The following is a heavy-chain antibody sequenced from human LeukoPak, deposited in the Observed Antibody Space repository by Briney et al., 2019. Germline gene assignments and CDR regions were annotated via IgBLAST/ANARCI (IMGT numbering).Heavy chain of an antibody. D-gene: IGHD1-14*01. V-gene: IGHV3-33*01. CDR3: ARDEVITFRLFDH. Sequence: GGSLRLSCAASGFTLSAHGMHWVRQAPGKGLEWLAVIWYDGNTKYYSDSVKGRFTISRDSSKNTLYLEMNSLRAEDTGVYYCARDEVITFRLFDHWGQGTLVTVSS. CDR1: GFTLSAHG. CDR2: IWYDGNTK. J-gene: IGHJ4*02.